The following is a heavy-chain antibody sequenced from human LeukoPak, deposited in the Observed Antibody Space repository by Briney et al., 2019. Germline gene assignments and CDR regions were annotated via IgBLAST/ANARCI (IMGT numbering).Heavy chain of an antibody. J-gene: IGHJ4*02. Sequence: ASVNVSCKASGYTFTSYDINWVRQAPGQGLEWMGWMNPNSGNTGYAQKFQGRVTMTRSTSISTAYMELRRLRSDDTAVYYCARDERYDSSGYPFDFWGQGTLVTVSS. D-gene: IGHD3-22*01. CDR2: MNPNSGNT. CDR1: GYTFTSYD. V-gene: IGHV1-8*01. CDR3: ARDERYDSSGYPFDF.